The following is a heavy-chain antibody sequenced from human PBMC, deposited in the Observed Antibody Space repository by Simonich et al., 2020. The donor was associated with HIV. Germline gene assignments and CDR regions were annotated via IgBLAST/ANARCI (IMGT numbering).Heavy chain of an antibody. CDR2: INHSGIT. D-gene: IGHD3-3*01. V-gene: IGHV4-34*01. CDR3: ARRDRELILYFDY. Sequence: QVQLQQWGAGLLKPSETLSLTCAVYGGSFSGYYWSWIRQPPGKGLEGIGEINHSGITNYKSSRNSRATIAVDKSKNQFSLKLSSVTAADTAIYYCARRDRELILYFDYWGQGNLVTVSS. J-gene: IGHJ4*02. CDR1: GGSFSGYY.